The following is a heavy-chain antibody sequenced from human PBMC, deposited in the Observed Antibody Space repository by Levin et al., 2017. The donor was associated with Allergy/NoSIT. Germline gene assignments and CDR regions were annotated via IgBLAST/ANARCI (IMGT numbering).Heavy chain of an antibody. CDR2: IRNKAHGGTT. CDR3: ARGGPPNYDYNWGSYRDGYFDY. CDR1: GFTFGDYA. D-gene: IGHD3-16*02. V-gene: IGHV3-49*04. Sequence: PGESLKISCTGSGFTFGDYAMSWVRQAPGKGLEWVGFIRNKAHGGTTEYAASVKGRLTISRDDSKSIAYLQMNSLKTEDPAVYFCARGGPPNYDYNWGSYRDGYFDYWGQGTLVTVSS. J-gene: IGHJ4*02.